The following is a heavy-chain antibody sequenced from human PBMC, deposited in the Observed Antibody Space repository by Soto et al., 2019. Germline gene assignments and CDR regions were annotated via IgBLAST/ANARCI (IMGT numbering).Heavy chain of an antibody. CDR2: IIPIFGTA. Sequence: QVQLVQSGAEVKKPGSSVKVSCKGSGGTFSSYAISWVRQAPGQGLEWMGGIIPIFGTANYAQKFQGRVTITAAESTSTAYMELRILRAEDTAVYDCARTLRISIFGVVISSWFDPWGQGTLVTVSS. CDR1: GGTFSSYA. CDR3: ARTLRISIFGVVISSWFDP. J-gene: IGHJ5*02. D-gene: IGHD3-3*01. V-gene: IGHV1-69*01.